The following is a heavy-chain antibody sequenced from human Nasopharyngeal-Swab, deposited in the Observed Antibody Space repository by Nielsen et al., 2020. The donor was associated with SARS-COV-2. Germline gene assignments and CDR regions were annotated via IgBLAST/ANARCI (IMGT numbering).Heavy chain of an antibody. CDR3: ARDRYYGTTVLDAFDI. CDR2: IKQDGSEK. J-gene: IGHJ3*02. D-gene: IGHD4-17*01. V-gene: IGHV3-7*01. Sequence: ESLKISCAASGFTFSSYWMSWVRQAPGKGLEWVANIKQDGSEKYYVDSVKDRFTISRDNAKNSLYLQMNSLRAEDTAVYYCARDRYYGTTVLDAFDIWGQGTMVTVSS. CDR1: GFTFSSYW.